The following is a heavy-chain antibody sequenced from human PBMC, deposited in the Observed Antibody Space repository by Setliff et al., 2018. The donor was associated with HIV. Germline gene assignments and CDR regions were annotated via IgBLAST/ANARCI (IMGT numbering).Heavy chain of an antibody. J-gene: IGHJ4*02. CDR2: VIPIFATT. D-gene: IGHD6-19*01. CDR1: GYTFSSHA. V-gene: IGHV1-69*05. Sequence: SVKVSCKTSGYTFSSHAISWVRQAPGQGLEWMGGVIPIFATTTYAQQFQGRVTMDTDTSTNTAYMELKSLRSDDTAVYYCARDPQDTRGWYIYYFDYWGQGTLVTVSS. CDR3: ARDPQDTRGWYIYYFDY.